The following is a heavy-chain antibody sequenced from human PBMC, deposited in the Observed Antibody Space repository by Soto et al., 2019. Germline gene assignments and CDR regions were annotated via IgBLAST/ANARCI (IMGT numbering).Heavy chain of an antibody. CDR3: ARGDSSGYYYGSNWFDP. Sequence: QLQLQESGSGLVKPSQTLSLTCAVSGGSISSGGYSWSWIRQPPGKGLEWIGYIYHSGSTYYNPSLKSRVTISGDRSKNQFSLKLSSVTAADTAVYYCARGDSSGYYYGSNWFDPWGQGTLVTVSS. J-gene: IGHJ5*02. V-gene: IGHV4-30-2*01. D-gene: IGHD3-22*01. CDR1: GGSISSGGYS. CDR2: IYHSGST.